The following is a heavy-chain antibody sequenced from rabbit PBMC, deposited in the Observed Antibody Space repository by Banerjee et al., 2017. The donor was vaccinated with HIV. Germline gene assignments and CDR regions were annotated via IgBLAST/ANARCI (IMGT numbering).Heavy chain of an antibody. D-gene: IGHD1-1*01. CDR3: ARSQDAYYAILFL. CDR1: GFSFSSGYY. V-gene: IGHV1S45*01. J-gene: IGHJ6*01. CDR2: IYAGSSGNT. Sequence: QEQLVESGGGLVQPEGSLTLTCTASGFSFSSGYYMCWVRQAPGKGLEWIGCIYAGSSGNTYYASWAKGRFTISKTSSTTVTLQMTSLTAADTATYFCARSQDAYYAILFLWGPGTLVTVS.